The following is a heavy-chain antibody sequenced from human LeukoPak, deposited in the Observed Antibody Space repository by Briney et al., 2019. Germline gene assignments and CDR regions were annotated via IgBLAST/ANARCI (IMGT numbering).Heavy chain of an antibody. J-gene: IGHJ6*03. CDR1: GFTFSSYA. V-gene: IGHV3-30-3*01. CDR3: ARDQGFLEWSHYYYYYMDV. D-gene: IGHD3-3*01. Sequence: GRSLRLSCAASGFTFSSYAMHWVRQAPGKGLEWVAVISYDGSNKYYADSVKGRFTISRDNSKNTLYLQMNSLRAEDTAVYYCARDQGFLEWSHYYYYYMDVWGKGTTVTVSS. CDR2: ISYDGSNK.